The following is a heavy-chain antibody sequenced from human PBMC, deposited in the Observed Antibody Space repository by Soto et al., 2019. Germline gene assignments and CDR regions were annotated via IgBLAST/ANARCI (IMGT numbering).Heavy chain of an antibody. V-gene: IGHV1-18*01. CDR1: GYSFTSYG. CDR3: ARDPTIRYYYYYMDV. J-gene: IGHJ6*03. Sequence: QVQLVQSGAEVKKPGASVKVSCKASGYSFTSYGIIWVRQAPGQGLEWMGWISAYNGNTNYAQKLQGRVTMTTDTSTSTAYMELRSLRSDDTAVYYCARDPTIRYYYYYMDVWGKGTTVTVSS. D-gene: IGHD3-3*02. CDR2: ISAYNGNT.